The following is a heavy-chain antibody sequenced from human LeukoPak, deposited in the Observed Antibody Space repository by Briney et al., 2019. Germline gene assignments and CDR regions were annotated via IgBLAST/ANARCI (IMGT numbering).Heavy chain of an antibody. D-gene: IGHD2-2*01. J-gene: IGHJ6*02. CDR2: IYYSGSN. CDR3: AVVPAALYPGYYYYYGMDV. CDR1: GGSISSSSYY. V-gene: IGHV4-39*01. Sequence: PSETLSLTCTVPGGSISSSSYYWGWIRQPPGKGLEWIGSIYYSGSNYYNPSLKSRVTISVDTSKHQFSLKLSSVTAADTAVYYCAVVPAALYPGYYYYYGMDVWGQGTTVTVP.